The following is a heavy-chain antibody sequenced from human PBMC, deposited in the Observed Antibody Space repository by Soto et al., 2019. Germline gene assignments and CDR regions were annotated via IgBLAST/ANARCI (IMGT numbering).Heavy chain of an antibody. CDR1: GGSIRSGDYY. CDR2: IYYSGST. Sequence: LSLTCTVSGGSIRSGDYYWSWIRQPPGKGLEWIGYIYYSGSTYYNPSLKSRVTISVDTSKNQFSLKLSSVTAADTAVYYCARAASGFGELFVYWGQGTLVTVSS. D-gene: IGHD3-10*01. V-gene: IGHV4-30-4*01. CDR3: ARAASGFGELFVY. J-gene: IGHJ4*02.